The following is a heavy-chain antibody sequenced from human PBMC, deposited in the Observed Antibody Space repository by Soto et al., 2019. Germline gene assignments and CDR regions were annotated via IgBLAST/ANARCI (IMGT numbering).Heavy chain of an antibody. CDR3: ARDQYSGSFLY. V-gene: IGHV1-2*02. CDR1: GYTFTGYH. J-gene: IGHJ4*02. CDR2: IIPSSGST. D-gene: IGHD1-26*01. Sequence: QVHLEQSGAEVKKAGASVKVSCKASGYTFTGYHMHWVRQAPGQGVEWMGWIIPSSGSTNYAQKFQGRVTMTRYTSITTAYMELSRLTSDDTAVYYCARDQYSGSFLYWGQGTLVTVSS.